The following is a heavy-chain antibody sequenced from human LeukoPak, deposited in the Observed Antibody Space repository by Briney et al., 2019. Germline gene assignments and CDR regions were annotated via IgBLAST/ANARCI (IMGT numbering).Heavy chain of an antibody. V-gene: IGHV4-34*01. Sequence: PSETLSLTCAVYGGSFSGYYWSWIRQPPGKGLEWIGEINHSGSTNYNPSLKSRVTISVDTSKNQFSLKLSSVTAADTAVYYCAGLNYYDSSGSIDYWGQGTLVTVSS. CDR2: INHSGST. CDR1: GGSFSGYY. CDR3: AGLNYYDSSGSIDY. J-gene: IGHJ4*02. D-gene: IGHD3-22*01.